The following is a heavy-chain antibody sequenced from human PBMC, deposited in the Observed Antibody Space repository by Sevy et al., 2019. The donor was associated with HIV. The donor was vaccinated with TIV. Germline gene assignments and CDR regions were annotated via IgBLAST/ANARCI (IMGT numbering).Heavy chain of an antibody. Sequence: ASVKVSCKASGYAFTGYYIHWVRQAPGQGLEWMGRINPISGGTDDSQKFQGRVTMTRDTSISTAYMDVTRLRSDDTAVYYCARAPTEFWTGGMDVWGQGTVVTVSS. CDR3: ARAPTEFWTGGMDV. CDR1: GYAFTGYY. CDR2: INPISGGT. J-gene: IGHJ6*02. D-gene: IGHD3-3*01. V-gene: IGHV1-2*06.